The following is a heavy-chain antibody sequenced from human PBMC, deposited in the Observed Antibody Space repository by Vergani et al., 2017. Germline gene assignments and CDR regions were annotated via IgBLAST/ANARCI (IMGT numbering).Heavy chain of an antibody. D-gene: IGHD1-26*01. CDR2: ISSSGSTT. CDR1: GFTFSSCS. J-gene: IGHJ6*02. CDR3: ARGWVALGMDV. Sequence: EVQLVESGGGLVQPGGSLRVSCAASGFTFSSCSMNWVRQAPGKGLEWVSHISSSGSTTYYADSVKGRFTISRDNAKNSLYLQMNSLRAEDTAVFYCARGWVALGMDVWGQGTTVTVSS. V-gene: IGHV3-48*01.